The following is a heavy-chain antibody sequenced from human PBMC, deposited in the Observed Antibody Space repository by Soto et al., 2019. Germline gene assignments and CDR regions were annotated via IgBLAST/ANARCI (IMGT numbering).Heavy chain of an antibody. D-gene: IGHD2-2*01. CDR2: IYYSGST. J-gene: IGHJ5*02. CDR3: ARGYCSSTSCFDP. Sequence: SEILSLTCTVSGGSISSYYWSWIRQPPGKGLEWIGYIYYSGSTNYNPSLKSRVTISVDTSKNQFSLKLSSVTAADTAVYYCARGYCSSTSCFDPWGQGTLVTVSS. CDR1: GGSISSYY. V-gene: IGHV4-59*12.